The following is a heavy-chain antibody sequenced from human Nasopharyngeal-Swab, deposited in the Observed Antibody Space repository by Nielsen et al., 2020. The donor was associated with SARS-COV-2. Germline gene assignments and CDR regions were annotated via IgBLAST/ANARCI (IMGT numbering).Heavy chain of an antibody. Sequence: GGSLRLSCAASGFTFSSYGMHWVRQAPGKGLEWAAFIRYDGSNKYYADSVKGRFTISRDNSKNTLYLQMNSLRAEDTAVYYCAKDRNIVVVIAFYYMDVWGKGTTVTVSS. D-gene: IGHD2-21*01. J-gene: IGHJ6*03. CDR3: AKDRNIVVVIAFYYMDV. V-gene: IGHV3-30*02. CDR1: GFTFSSYG. CDR2: IRYDGSNK.